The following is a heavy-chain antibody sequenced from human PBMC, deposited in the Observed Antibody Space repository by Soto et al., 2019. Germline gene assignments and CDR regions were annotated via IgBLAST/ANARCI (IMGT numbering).Heavy chain of an antibody. J-gene: IGHJ5*02. CDR2: INHSGST. CDR3: ARFRRYGSGSYGGSWFDP. V-gene: IGHV4-34*01. CDR1: GGSFSGYY. Sequence: SETLSLTCAVYGGSFSGYYWSWIRQPPGKGLEWIGEINHSGSTNYNPSLKSRVTISVDTSKNQFSLKLSSVAAADTAVYYCARFRRYGSGSYGGSWFDPWGQGTLVTVSS. D-gene: IGHD3-10*01.